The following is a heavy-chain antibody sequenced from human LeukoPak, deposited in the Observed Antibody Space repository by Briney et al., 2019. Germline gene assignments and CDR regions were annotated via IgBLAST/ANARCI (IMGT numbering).Heavy chain of an antibody. D-gene: IGHD5-18*01. J-gene: IGHJ4*02. CDR2: FNHGGST. V-gene: IGHV4-34*01. CDR3: ARGLYIQLWLPDY. Sequence: SSETLSLTCAVYGGSFSGYYWSWIRQSPGKGLEWIGEFNHGGSTKFNPSLESRVTISVDTSKNQFSLKVNSVIAADTAVYYCARGLYIQLWLPDYWGQGTLVTVSS. CDR1: GGSFSGYY.